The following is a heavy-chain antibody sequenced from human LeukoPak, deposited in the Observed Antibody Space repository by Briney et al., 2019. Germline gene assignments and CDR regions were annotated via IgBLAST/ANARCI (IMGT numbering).Heavy chain of an antibody. CDR2: ISHNGETK. Sequence: PGGSLRLSCAASGFTFSDHYMIWLRQAPGKGLEAISYISHNGETKYYADSVKGRLSISRDNAKSSLYLQVNSLRVEDTAVYYCARDRHGYFDYWGQGTLVTVSS. V-gene: IGHV3-11*01. J-gene: IGHJ4*02. CDR3: ARDRHGYFDY. CDR1: GFTFSDHY. D-gene: IGHD6-13*01.